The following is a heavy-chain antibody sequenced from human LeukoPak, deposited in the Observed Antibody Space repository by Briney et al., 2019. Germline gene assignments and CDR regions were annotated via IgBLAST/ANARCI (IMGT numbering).Heavy chain of an antibody. V-gene: IGHV4-34*01. CDR2: INHSAST. CDR3: ALRSSGYYLTLDY. D-gene: IGHD3-22*01. Sequence: SETLSLTCAVYGGSFSGYYLSWIRHPPGNGMDWIGEINHSASTTYNPSLKSRVTISVDTSKNQFSLKLSSVTAADTAVYYCALRSSGYYLTLDYWGQGTLVTVSS. J-gene: IGHJ4*02. CDR1: GGSFSGYY.